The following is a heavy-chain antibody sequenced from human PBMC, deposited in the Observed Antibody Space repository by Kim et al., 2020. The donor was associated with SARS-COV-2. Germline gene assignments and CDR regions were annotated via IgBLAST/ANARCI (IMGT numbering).Heavy chain of an antibody. D-gene: IGHD1-26*01. V-gene: IGHV3-33*06. J-gene: IGHJ6*02. Sequence: GGSLRLSCAASGFTFSSYGMHWVRQAPGKGLEWVAVIWYDGSNKYYADSVKGRFTISRDNSKNTLYLQMNSLRAEDTAVYYCAKELLSSVYYYGMDVWGQGTTVTVSS. CDR1: GFTFSSYG. CDR3: AKELLSSVYYYGMDV. CDR2: IWYDGSNK.